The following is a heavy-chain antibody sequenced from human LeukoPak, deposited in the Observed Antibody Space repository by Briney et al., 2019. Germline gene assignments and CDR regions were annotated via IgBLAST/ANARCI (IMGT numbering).Heavy chain of an antibody. CDR1: GYTFTSFD. CDR2: IIPIFGTA. V-gene: IGHV1-69*13. J-gene: IGHJ4*02. CDR3: ARDDSGYDASYYFDY. Sequence: GASVKVSCKASGYTFTSFDINWVRQATGQGLEWMGGIIPIFGTANYAQKFQGRVTITADESTSTAYMELSSLRSEDTAVYYCARDDSGYDASYYFDYWGQGTLVTVSS. D-gene: IGHD5-12*01.